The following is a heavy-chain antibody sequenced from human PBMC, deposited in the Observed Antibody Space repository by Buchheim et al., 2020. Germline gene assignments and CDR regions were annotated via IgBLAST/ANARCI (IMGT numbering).Heavy chain of an antibody. CDR1: GFTFSSYS. CDR2: ISSSSSTI. D-gene: IGHD6-13*01. J-gene: IGHJ4*02. Sequence: EVQLVESGGGLVQPGGSLRLSCAVSGFTFSSYSMNWVRQAPGKGLEWVSYISSSSSTIYYADSVKGRFTISRDNAKNSLYLQMNSLRDEDTAVYYCARDMAREAQARAAAGQYDYWGQGTL. CDR3: ARDMAREAQARAAAGQYDY. V-gene: IGHV3-48*02.